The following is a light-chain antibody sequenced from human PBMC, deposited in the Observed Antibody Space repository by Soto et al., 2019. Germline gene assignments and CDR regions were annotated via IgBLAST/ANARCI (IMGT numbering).Light chain of an antibody. CDR3: QQRSDSIT. CDR1: HSVTTH. V-gene: IGKV3-11*01. CDR2: DAS. J-gene: IGKJ5*01. Sequence: EIVLTQSPGTLSLSPGEIATLSCRASHSVTTHLAWFQQRPGQTPRLLIYDASTRAPGIPARFSGRGSGADFTLTISSLEPEDFAVYYCQQRSDSITFGQGTRLEIK.